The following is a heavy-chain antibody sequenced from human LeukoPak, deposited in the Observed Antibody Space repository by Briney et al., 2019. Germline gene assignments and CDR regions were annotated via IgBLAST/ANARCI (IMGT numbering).Heavy chain of an antibody. Sequence: ASVKVSCKASGFTFTSSSMQWVRQARGQRLEWIGWIVVGSGNTNYAQKFQERVTNTRDMSTSTAYMELSSLRSEDTAVYYCAADLSSADIVGVPAAIWGQGTLVTVSS. D-gene: IGHD2-2*02. CDR2: IVVGSGNT. CDR1: GFTFTSSS. CDR3: AADLSSADIVGVPAAI. V-gene: IGHV1-58*02. J-gene: IGHJ4*02.